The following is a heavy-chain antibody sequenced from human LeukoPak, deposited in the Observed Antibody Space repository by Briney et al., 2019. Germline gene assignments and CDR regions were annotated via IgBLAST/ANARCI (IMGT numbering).Heavy chain of an antibody. J-gene: IGHJ5*02. D-gene: IGHD5-12*01. V-gene: IGHV1-46*01. CDR2: INPSGGST. CDR3: ASQSGYSGYDPGDGWFDP. CDR1: GYTFTSYY. Sequence: ASVKVSCKASGYTFTSYYMHGVRQAPGQGLEWMGIINPSGGSTSYAQKFQGRVTMTRDTSTSTVYMELSSLRSEDTAVYYCASQSGYSGYDPGDGWFDPWGQGTLVTVSS.